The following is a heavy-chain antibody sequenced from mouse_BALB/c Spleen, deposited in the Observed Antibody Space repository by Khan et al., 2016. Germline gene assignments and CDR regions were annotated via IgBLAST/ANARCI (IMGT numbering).Heavy chain of an antibody. J-gene: IGHJ3*01. Sequence: VQLQQSGAELVKPGASVKLSCTASGFNIKDTYMHWMIQRPEQGLEWIGRIDPANDNTKYDPKFQGKATITADTYSNTAYLQLSSLTSEYTAVYYCARSYYDSWFVYWGQGTLVTVSA. CDR2: IDPANDNT. V-gene: IGHV14-3*02. D-gene: IGHD2-4*01. CDR1: GFNIKDTY. CDR3: ARSYYDSWFVY.